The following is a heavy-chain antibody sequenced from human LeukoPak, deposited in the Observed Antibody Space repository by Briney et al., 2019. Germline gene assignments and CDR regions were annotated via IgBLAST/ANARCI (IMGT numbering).Heavy chain of an antibody. V-gene: IGHV1-18*01. D-gene: IGHD3-10*01. CDR2: ISAYNGNT. Sequence: ASVKVSCKASVYTFTSYGISWVRQAPGQGLEWMGWISAYNGNTNYAQKLQGRATMTTDTPTSTAYMELRSLRSDDTAVYYCARIMVRGVFDVDYWGQGTLVTVSS. J-gene: IGHJ4*02. CDR3: ARIMVRGVFDVDY. CDR1: VYTFTSYG.